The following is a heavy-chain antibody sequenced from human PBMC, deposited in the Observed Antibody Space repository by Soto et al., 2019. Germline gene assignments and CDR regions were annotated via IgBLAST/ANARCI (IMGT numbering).Heavy chain of an antibody. CDR2: ISAYNGNT. J-gene: IGHJ3*02. D-gene: IGHD3-22*01. V-gene: IGHV1-18*04. CDR3: ARVSRVGYYYDSSGRDAFDI. CDR1: GYTFTSDG. Sequence: WASVTVPFRASGYTFTSDGISWVRQAPGQGLEWMGWISAYNGNTNYAQKLQGRVTMTTDTSTSTACMELRSLRSDDTAVYYCARVSRVGYYYDSSGRDAFDIWGQGTMVTVSS.